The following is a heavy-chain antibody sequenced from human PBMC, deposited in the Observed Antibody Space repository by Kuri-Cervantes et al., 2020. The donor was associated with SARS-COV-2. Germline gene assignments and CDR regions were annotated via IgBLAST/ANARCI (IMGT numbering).Heavy chain of an antibody. J-gene: IGHJ4*02. CDR3: ARVHPRVTVVPAARGSLDY. V-gene: IGHV1-18*01. CDR1: GFNFNSYG. D-gene: IGHD2-2*01. Sequence: ASVKVSCKTSGFNFNSYGTTWVRQAPGQGLEWMGWISHYSGNTDYAQRVQDRVILTRDTSTSTVYMELRSLRSDDTAVYYCARVHPRVTVVPAARGSLDYWGQGTLVTVSS. CDR2: ISHYSGNT.